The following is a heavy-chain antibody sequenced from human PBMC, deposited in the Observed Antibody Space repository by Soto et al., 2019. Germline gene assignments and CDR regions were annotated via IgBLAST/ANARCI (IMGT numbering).Heavy chain of an antibody. Sequence: EVQLVESGGGLVQPGKSLKVSCTTSGFAFSGSAIHWVRQAPGKGLEWVWRIRSKTHNYATIYAASLRGRFAISRDDSKDTAYLHMNSLRTDDTAVYFCPRRTLNGDSETWGRGTLVTVS. J-gene: IGHJ5*02. D-gene: IGHD4-17*01. CDR2: IRSKTHNYAT. V-gene: IGHV3-73*01. CDR1: GFAFSGSA. CDR3: PRRTLNGDSET.